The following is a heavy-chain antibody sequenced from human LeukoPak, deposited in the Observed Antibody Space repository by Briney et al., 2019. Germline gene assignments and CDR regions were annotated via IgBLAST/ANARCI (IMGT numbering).Heavy chain of an antibody. V-gene: IGHV3-48*04. CDR3: ARDPINSRYYDSSGYYS. D-gene: IGHD3-22*01. CDR2: ISSSSSTI. Sequence: GGSLRLSCAASGFTFSSYSMNWVRQAPGKGLEWVSYISSSSSTIYYADSVKGRFTISRDNAKNSLYLQMNSLRAEDTAVYYCARDPINSRYYDSSGYYSGGQGTLVTVSS. J-gene: IGHJ4*02. CDR1: GFTFSSYS.